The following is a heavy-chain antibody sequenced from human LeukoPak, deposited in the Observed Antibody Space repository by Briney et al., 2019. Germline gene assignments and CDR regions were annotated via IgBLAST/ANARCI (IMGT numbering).Heavy chain of an antibody. V-gene: IGHV3-33*01. CDR1: GFTFSSYG. D-gene: IGHD1-26*01. CDR3: ARKSRSGSHKGAFDI. J-gene: IGHJ3*02. Sequence: GGSLRLSCAASGFTFSSYGMHWVRQAPGKGLEWVAVIWYDGSNKYYADSVKGRFTISRDNSKNTLYLQMNSLRAEDTAVYYCARKSRSGSHKGAFDIWGQGTMVTVSS. CDR2: IWYDGSNK.